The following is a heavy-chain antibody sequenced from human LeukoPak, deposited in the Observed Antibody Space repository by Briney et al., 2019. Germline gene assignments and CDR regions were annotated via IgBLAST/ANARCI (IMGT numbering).Heavy chain of an antibody. J-gene: IGHJ3*02. CDR3: AKGAGAEAFHI. Sequence: GASLRLSCAASGFTFSSYAMSWVRQAPGKGLEGVSGVSNSDGGTYYADSVKGRFTISRDNSESTLYLQMNSLRADDAAVYYCAKGAGAEAFHIWGQGTMVTVSS. CDR2: VSNSDGGT. CDR1: GFTFSSYA. D-gene: IGHD1-26*01. V-gene: IGHV3-23*01.